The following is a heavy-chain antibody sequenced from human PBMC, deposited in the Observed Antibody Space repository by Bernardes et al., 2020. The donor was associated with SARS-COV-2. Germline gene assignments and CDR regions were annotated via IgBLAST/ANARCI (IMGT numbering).Heavy chain of an antibody. J-gene: IGHJ6*03. CDR3: ARVRVLGTAVKRRSYYMDV. Sequence: GGSLRLSCAASGFTFSDYYMSWIRQAPGKGLEWVSYISSSSSYTNYADSVKGRFTISRDNAKNSLYLQMNSLRAEDTAVYYCARVRVLGTAVKRRSYYMDVWGKGTTVTVSS. V-gene: IGHV3-11*05. D-gene: IGHD1-26*01. CDR2: ISSSSSYT. CDR1: GFTFSDYY.